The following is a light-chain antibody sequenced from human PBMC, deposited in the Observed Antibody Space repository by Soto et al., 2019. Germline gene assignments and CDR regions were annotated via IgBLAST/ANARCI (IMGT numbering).Light chain of an antibody. V-gene: IGKV1-39*01. Sequence: DIQMTQSPSSLSASVGDRVTITCRASQSVSNYLCWYQQNPGKAPKLLIYAASTLQRGVPSRFSGSGSGTDSTLTISSQQPEDFATYYCQQSYSTPRTFGQGTNVDI. CDR1: QSVSNY. CDR3: QQSYSTPRT. CDR2: AAS. J-gene: IGKJ1*01.